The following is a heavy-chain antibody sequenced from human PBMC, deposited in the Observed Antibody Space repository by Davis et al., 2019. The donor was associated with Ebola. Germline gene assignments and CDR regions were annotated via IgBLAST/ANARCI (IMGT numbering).Heavy chain of an antibody. V-gene: IGHV4-34*01. J-gene: IGHJ5*02. CDR1: GGSFSGYY. D-gene: IGHD2-8*02. Sequence: SETLSLTCAAYGGSFSGYYWSWIRQPPGKGLEWIGEINHSGSTNYNPSLKSRVTISVDTSKNHFSLNLSSVTAADTAVYYCARERVLAREWFDPWGQGTLVTVSS. CDR2: INHSGST. CDR3: ARERVLAREWFDP.